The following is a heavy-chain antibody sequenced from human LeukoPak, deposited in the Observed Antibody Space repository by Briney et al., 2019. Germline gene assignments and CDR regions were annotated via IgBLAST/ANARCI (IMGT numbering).Heavy chain of an antibody. Sequence: QAGGSLRLSCVVSGFTFSESWMSWVRQAPGKGLGWVASLNLDGSDKYYVDSVKGRFTISRDNAKNSLYLQMDSLRVEDTAAYYCAKGKRYPDYWGQGTLVTVSS. J-gene: IGHJ4*02. CDR2: LNLDGSDK. CDR1: GFTFSESW. D-gene: IGHD1-1*01. V-gene: IGHV3-7*03. CDR3: AKGKRYPDY.